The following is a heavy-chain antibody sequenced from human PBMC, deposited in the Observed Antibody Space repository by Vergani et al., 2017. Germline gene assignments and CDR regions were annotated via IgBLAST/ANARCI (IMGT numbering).Heavy chain of an antibody. Sequence: EVQLVESGGGLVKPGGSLRLSCAASGFTFSSYSMNWVRQAPGKGLEWVSSISSSSSYIYYADSVKGRFTISRDNAKNSLYLQMNSLRAEDTAVYYCAREDPSVVVPAAPIDYWGQGTLVTVSS. D-gene: IGHD2-2*01. CDR2: ISSSSSYI. J-gene: IGHJ4*02. CDR1: GFTFSSYS. CDR3: AREDPSVVVPAAPIDY. V-gene: IGHV3-21*01.